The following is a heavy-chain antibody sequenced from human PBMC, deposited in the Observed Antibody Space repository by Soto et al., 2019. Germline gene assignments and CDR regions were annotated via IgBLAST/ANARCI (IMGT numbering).Heavy chain of an antibody. CDR2: ITGSAGST. D-gene: IGHD3-22*01. V-gene: IGHV3-23*01. Sequence: PVGSLRLSCVGSGFTFDSHAMNWVRQTPGKGLECVAGITGSAGSTYYADSVKGRFTISKDNSKNTLYLQMNSLRAEDTAVYYCTKDKADKYDSSVDSWGQGTQVTVSS. CDR1: GFTFDSHA. J-gene: IGHJ4*02. CDR3: TKDKADKYDSSVDS.